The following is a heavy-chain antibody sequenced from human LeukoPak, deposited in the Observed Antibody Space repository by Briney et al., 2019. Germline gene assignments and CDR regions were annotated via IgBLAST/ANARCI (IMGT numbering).Heavy chain of an antibody. CDR1: GGSLSSYY. CDR3: ARCFWSGYPYYYYGMDV. V-gene: IGHV4-59*01. Sequence: SETLSLTCAVYGGSLSSYYWSWIRQPPGKGLEWIGYIYYSGSTNYNPSLKSRVTISVDTSKNQFSLKLSSVTAADTAVYYCARCFWSGYPYYYYGMDVWGQGTTVTASS. D-gene: IGHD3-3*01. CDR2: IYYSGST. J-gene: IGHJ6*02.